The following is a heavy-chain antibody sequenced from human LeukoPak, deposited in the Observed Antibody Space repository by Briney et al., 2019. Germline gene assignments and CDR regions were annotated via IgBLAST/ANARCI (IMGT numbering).Heavy chain of an antibody. D-gene: IGHD5-18*01. CDR3: TPLRPWIQPR. CDR2: INSDGSST. V-gene: IGHV3-74*01. Sequence: GGSLRLSCAVSGFTFSSYAMSWVRQAPGKGLEWVSRINSDGSSTSYADSVKGRFTISRDNAKNTLYLQMNRLKTEDTAVYYCTPLRPWIQPRWGQGTMVTVSS. J-gene: IGHJ3*01. CDR1: GFTFSSYA.